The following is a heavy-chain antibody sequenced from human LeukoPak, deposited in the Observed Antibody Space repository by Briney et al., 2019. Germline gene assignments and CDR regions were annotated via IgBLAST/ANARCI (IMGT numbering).Heavy chain of an antibody. Sequence: VKVSCXASGGTFSSYAISWVRQAPGQGLEWMGRIIPIFGTANYAQKFQGRVTITTDESTSTAYMELSSLRSEDTAVYYCARDPITGAADNWFDPWGQGTLVTVSS. J-gene: IGHJ5*02. CDR3: ARDPITGAADNWFDP. V-gene: IGHV1-69*05. CDR2: IIPIFGTA. D-gene: IGHD6-19*01. CDR1: GGTFSSYA.